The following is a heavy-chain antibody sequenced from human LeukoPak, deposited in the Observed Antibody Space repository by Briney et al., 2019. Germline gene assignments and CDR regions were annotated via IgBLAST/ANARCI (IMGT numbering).Heavy chain of an antibody. V-gene: IGHV4-34*01. CDR1: GGSFSGYY. CDR3: ARVLVGTTVTTLPPGWFDP. D-gene: IGHD4-17*01. Sequence: KSSETLSLTCAVYGGSFSGYYWSWIRQPPGKGLEWIGEINHSGSTNYNPSLKSRVTISVDTSKNQFSLKLSSVTAADTAVYYCARVLVGTTVTTLPPGWFDPWGQGTLVTVSS. CDR2: INHSGST. J-gene: IGHJ5*02.